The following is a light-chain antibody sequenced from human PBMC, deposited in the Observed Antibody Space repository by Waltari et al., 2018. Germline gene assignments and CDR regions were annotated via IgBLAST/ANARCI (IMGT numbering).Light chain of an antibody. Sequence: DIQMTQSPSTLSASVGDRVTITCRASQSVSSWLAWYQQKPGNAPKLLLYKAASLESGVPSRFSGSGSGTEFTLTISSLQPDDFATYYCHQYSSYSWTFGQGTKVEIK. CDR3: HQYSSYSWT. CDR1: QSVSSW. J-gene: IGKJ1*01. CDR2: KAA. V-gene: IGKV1-5*03.